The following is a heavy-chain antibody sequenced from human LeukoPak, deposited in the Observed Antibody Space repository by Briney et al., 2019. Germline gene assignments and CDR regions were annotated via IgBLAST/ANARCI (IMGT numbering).Heavy chain of an antibody. CDR1: GLIFSSCG. D-gene: IGHD1-26*01. V-gene: IGHV3-30*03. CDR3: AITSGSSFDF. J-gene: IGHJ4*02. Sequence: GRSLRLSCAASGLIFSSCGMHWVRQAPGKGLEWVAIISYDGSNKYYAGSVKGRFTISRDNSKNTLYLQMNSLRAEDTALYYCAITSGSSFDFWGQGTLVTVSS. CDR2: ISYDGSNK.